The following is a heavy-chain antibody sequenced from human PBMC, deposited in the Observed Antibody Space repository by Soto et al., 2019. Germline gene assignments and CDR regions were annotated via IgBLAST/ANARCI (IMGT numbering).Heavy chain of an antibody. CDR1: GFTFSSYT. CDR2: SSDRGTGNT. Sequence: GGSLRLSCAASGFTFSSYTLDWVRRAPGKGLEWVATSSDRGTGNTHDSYSVRGRFTLSRDYSRNILFLQMDSLRADDTALYYCTTWLTAHFDHWGRGTQVTVSS. V-gene: IGHV3-23*01. D-gene: IGHD2-21*02. CDR3: TTWLTAHFDH. J-gene: IGHJ4*02.